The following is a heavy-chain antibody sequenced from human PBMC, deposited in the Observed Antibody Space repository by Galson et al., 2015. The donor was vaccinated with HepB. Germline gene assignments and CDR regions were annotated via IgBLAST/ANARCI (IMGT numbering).Heavy chain of an antibody. J-gene: IGHJ4*02. CDR2: IYSGGST. V-gene: IGHV3-66*01. CDR1: GFTVSSNY. CDR3: ARYGGIAVRYGYFDY. Sequence: SLRLSCAASGFTVSSNYMSWVRQAPGKGLEWVSVIYSGGSTYYADSVKGRFTISRDNSKNTLYLQMNSLRAEDTAVYYCARYGGIAVRYGYFDYWGQGTLVTVSS. D-gene: IGHD6-19*01.